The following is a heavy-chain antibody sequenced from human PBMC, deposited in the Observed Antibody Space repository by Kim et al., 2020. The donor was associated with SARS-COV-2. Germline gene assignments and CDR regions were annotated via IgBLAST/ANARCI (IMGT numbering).Heavy chain of an antibody. CDR3: AKSDGSGSLNWFDP. CDR1: GFTFSSYA. V-gene: IGHV3-23*01. D-gene: IGHD3-10*01. J-gene: IGHJ5*02. Sequence: GGSLRLSCAASGFTFSSYAMSWVRQAPGKGLEWVSAISGSGGSTYFADSVKGRFTISRDNSKSTMYLQMNSLRAEDTAVYYCAKSDGSGSLNWFDPWGQGTLVTVSS. CDR2: ISGSGGST.